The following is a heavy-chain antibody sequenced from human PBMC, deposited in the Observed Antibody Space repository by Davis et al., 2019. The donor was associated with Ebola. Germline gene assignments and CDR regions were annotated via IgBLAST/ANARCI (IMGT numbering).Heavy chain of an antibody. CDR2: ISYDGSNK. Sequence: GGSLRLSCAASGFTFSSYGMHWVRQAPGKGLEWVAVISYDGSNKYYADSVKGRFTISRDNSKNTLYLQMNSLRADDTAVYYCAKQADSSSWYYFDYWGQGTLVTVSS. V-gene: IGHV3-30*18. J-gene: IGHJ4*02. CDR1: GFTFSSYG. CDR3: AKQADSSSWYYFDY. D-gene: IGHD6-13*01.